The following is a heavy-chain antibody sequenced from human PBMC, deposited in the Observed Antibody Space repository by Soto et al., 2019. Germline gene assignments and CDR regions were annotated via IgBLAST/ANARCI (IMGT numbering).Heavy chain of an antibody. CDR1: GYSFTRYW. J-gene: IGHJ6*02. CDR3: ARHVVTFRADYYYGMDV. Sequence: PGESLKISCKGSGYSFTRYWIGWVRQMPGKGLEWMGIIYPGDSDTRYSPSFQGQVTISADKSISTAYLQWSSLKASDTAMYYCARHVVTFRADYYYGMDVWGQGTTVTVSS. D-gene: IGHD2-21*02. V-gene: IGHV5-51*01. CDR2: IYPGDSDT.